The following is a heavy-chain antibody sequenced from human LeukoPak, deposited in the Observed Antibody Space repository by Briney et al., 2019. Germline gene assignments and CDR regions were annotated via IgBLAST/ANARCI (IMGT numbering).Heavy chain of an antibody. CDR1: GFTFSSYA. V-gene: IGHV3-23*01. CDR3: AKSPAASYDSSGYYTYYYGMDV. D-gene: IGHD3-22*01. Sequence: PGGSLRLSCAASGFTFSSYAMSWVRQAPGKGLEWASAISGSGGSTYYADSVKGRFTISRDNSKNTLYLQMNSLRAEDTAVYYCAKSPAASYDSSGYYTYYYGMDVWGQGTTVTVSS. J-gene: IGHJ6*02. CDR2: ISGSGGST.